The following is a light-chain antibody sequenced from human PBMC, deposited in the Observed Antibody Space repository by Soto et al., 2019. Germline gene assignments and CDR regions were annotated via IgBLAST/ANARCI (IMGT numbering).Light chain of an antibody. V-gene: IGKV4-1*01. J-gene: IGKJ4*01. CDR1: QSVLYSSNNKNY. Sequence: DIVMTQSPDSLAVSLGERATINCKSSQSVLYSSNNKNYLAWYQQKPGHPPKLLIYWASTRESGVPDRFSGSGSGTDSTLSISSLQAEDVAVYYCQQYYNTPLTFGGGTKVGIK. CDR3: QQYYNTPLT. CDR2: WAS.